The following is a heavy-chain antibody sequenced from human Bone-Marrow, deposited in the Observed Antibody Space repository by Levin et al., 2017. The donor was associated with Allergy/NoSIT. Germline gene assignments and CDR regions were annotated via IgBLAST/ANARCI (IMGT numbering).Heavy chain of an antibody. CDR2: ISYDGSSK. V-gene: IGHV3-30*18. CDR3: AKDHEDVVILVAAYPDS. Sequence: LSLTCAASGFTFSHYGMHWVRQAPGKGLEWVAIISYDGSSKYYADSVKGRFTISRDNVKSTLYLQMNSLRPEDTAVYYCAKDHEDVVILVAAYPDSWGQGTLVTVSS. D-gene: IGHD2-8*01. J-gene: IGHJ4*02. CDR1: GFTFSHYG.